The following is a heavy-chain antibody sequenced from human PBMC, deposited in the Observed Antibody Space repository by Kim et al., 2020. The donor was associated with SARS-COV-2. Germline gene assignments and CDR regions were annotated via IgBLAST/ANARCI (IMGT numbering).Heavy chain of an antibody. D-gene: IGHD2-8*01. Sequence: DIYYVDAVKGRFTIARDNARNSLYLQMNRLRAEDTAVYYCTKVNGRYSDYWGQGTLVTVSS. V-gene: IGHV3-7*01. CDR3: TKVNGRYSDY. J-gene: IGHJ4*02. CDR2: DI.